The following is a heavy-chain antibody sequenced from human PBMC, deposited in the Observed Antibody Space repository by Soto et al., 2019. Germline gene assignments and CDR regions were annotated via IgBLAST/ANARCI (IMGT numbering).Heavy chain of an antibody. D-gene: IGHD2-2*01. CDR2: IIPIFGTA. V-gene: IGHV1-69*01. Sequence: QVQLVQSGAEVKKPGSSVKVSCKASGGTFSSYAISWVRQAPGQGLEWMGGIIPIFGTANYAQKFQGRVTITGDESTSTAYMELSSLRSEDTAVYYCARDDRYCSSTSCYSPEDYWGQGTLVTVSS. CDR3: ARDDRYCSSTSCYSPEDY. J-gene: IGHJ4*02. CDR1: GGTFSSYA.